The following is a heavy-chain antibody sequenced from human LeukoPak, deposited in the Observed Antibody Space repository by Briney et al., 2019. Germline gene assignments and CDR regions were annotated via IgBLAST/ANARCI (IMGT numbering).Heavy chain of an antibody. CDR1: GYTFTGYY. V-gene: IGHV1-2*02. CDR3: ATPSSSSWYGFDP. Sequence: ASVKVSCKASGYTFTGYYMHWVRQAPGQGLEWMGWINPNSGGTNYAQRFQGRVTMTRDTSISTAYMELSKLTSADTAVYRCATPSSSSWYGFDPWGQGTLVTVSS. D-gene: IGHD6-13*01. J-gene: IGHJ5*02. CDR2: INPNSGGT.